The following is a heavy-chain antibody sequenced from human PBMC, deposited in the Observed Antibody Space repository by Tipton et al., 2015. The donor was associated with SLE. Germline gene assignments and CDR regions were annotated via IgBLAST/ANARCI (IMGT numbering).Heavy chain of an antibody. CDR2: IYYSGNT. V-gene: IGHV4-39*07. Sequence: TLSLTCTVSGGSISSSNHYWGWIRQPPGKGLEWIGSIYYSGNTYYSPSLESPVTISVDTSKKQFSLKLTSMTAADTAVYYCARGGTGDGRNPFDPWGQGTLVTVSS. CDR1: GGSISSSNHY. D-gene: IGHD4-23*01. J-gene: IGHJ5*02. CDR3: ARGGTGDGRNPFDP.